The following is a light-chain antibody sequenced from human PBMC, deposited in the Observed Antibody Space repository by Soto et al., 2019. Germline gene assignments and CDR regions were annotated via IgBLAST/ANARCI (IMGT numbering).Light chain of an antibody. Sequence: QSALTQPASVSGSPGQSITISCTGISSDVGTYTLISWYQQYPGKAPKLVIYEGNKRPSGVSNRFSGSKSGATASLVISGLQPEDEADYYCCSYAGSVVFGGGTKVTVL. CDR2: EGN. V-gene: IGLV2-23*01. J-gene: IGLJ2*01. CDR3: CSYAGSVV. CDR1: SSDVGTYTL.